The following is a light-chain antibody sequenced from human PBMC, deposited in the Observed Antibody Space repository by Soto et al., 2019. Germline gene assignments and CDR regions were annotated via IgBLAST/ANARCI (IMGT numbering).Light chain of an antibody. CDR3: QHDTNWPGK. Sequence: EIVLTQSPATLSLSPGERATLSCRASQSVSSYLAWYQQEPGQAPRLLIYDASNRATGIPARFSGSGSGTDFALTISSLEPEDCAVYYCQHDTNWPGKFGQGTKVEIK. CDR1: QSVSSY. V-gene: IGKV3-11*01. CDR2: DAS. J-gene: IGKJ1*01.